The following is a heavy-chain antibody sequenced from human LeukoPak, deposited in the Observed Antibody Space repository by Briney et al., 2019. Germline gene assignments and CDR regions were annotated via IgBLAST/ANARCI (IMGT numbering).Heavy chain of an antibody. D-gene: IGHD3-16*01. CDR3: ASGSLASYFDH. CDR1: GYTFSGYY. Sequence: ASVKVSCTSSGYTFSGYYMHWVRQPPGQGLEWMGWINPNSGGTNYLQKFHGKVHMTRDTSNSTAYMELSRLRSDDTAVYYCASGSLASYFDHWGQGTLVTVSS. V-gene: IGHV1-2*02. J-gene: IGHJ4*02. CDR2: INPNSGGT.